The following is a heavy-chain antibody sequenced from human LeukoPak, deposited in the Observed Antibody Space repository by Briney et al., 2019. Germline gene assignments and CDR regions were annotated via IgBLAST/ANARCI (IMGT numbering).Heavy chain of an antibody. Sequence: RSETLSFTCTVSGGSISSYYWSWIRQPPGKGLEWIGYIYYSGSTNYNPSLKSRVTISVDTSKNQFSLKLSSVTAADTAVYYCARLSSGSVFDYWGQGTLVTVSS. V-gene: IGHV4-59*01. CDR3: ARLSSGSVFDY. CDR1: GGSISSYY. D-gene: IGHD6-19*01. J-gene: IGHJ4*02. CDR2: IYYSGST.